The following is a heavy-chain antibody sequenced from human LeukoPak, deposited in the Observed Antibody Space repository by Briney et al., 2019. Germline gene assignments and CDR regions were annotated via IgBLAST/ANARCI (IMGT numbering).Heavy chain of an antibody. V-gene: IGHV3-30*04. Sequence: SGGSLRLSCAASGFAFSSYAMHWVRQAPGKGLEWVAIISYDGITESYSDSVKGRFTISRDNFKNTLYLQMNSLRGEDTAVYYCAELGITMIGGVWGKGTTVTISS. CDR2: ISYDGITE. D-gene: IGHD3-10*02. CDR1: GFAFSSYA. J-gene: IGHJ6*04. CDR3: AELGITMIGGV.